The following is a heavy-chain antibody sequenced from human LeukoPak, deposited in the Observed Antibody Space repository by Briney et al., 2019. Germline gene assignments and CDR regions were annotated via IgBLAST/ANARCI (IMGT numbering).Heavy chain of an antibody. D-gene: IGHD2-2*02. CDR1: GFTFSSYA. J-gene: IGHJ4*02. Sequence: GGSLRLSCAASGFTFSSYAMSWVRQAPGKGLEWVSAISGGSADYADSVKGRFSISIDNSKNTLYLQMNSLRAEDTAIYYCARGDAAIGEEFDYWGQGTLVTVSS. V-gene: IGHV3-23*01. CDR2: ISGGSA. CDR3: ARGDAAIGEEFDY.